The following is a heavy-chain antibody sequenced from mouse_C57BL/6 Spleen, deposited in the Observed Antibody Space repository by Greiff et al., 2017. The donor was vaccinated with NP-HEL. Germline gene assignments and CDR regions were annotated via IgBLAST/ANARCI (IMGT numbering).Heavy chain of an antibody. CDR1: GYAFSSYW. CDR2: IYPGDGDT. V-gene: IGHV1-80*01. J-gene: IGHJ3*01. D-gene: IGHD3-2*02. Sequence: QVQLQQSGAELVKPGASVKISCKASGYAFSSYWMNWVKQRPGKGLEWIGQIYPGDGDTNYTGKFKGKATLTADKSSSTAYMQLSSLTSEDSAVYCCARKDSSGYEAYWGQGTLVTVSA. CDR3: ARKDSSGYEAY.